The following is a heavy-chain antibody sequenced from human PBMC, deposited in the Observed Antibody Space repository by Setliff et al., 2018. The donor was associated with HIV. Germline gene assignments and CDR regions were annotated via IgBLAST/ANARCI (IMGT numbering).Heavy chain of an antibody. CDR1: GGSISSGSYY. J-gene: IGHJ5*02. V-gene: IGHV4-31*03. D-gene: IGHD3-16*01. CDR2: IYYSGTT. CDR3: ARVSRGRGWFDP. Sequence: SETLSLTCSVSGGSISSGSYYWSWIRQTPGKGLEWIGSIYYSGTTYYNPSLKSRVTISVDTSKNQFSLKLSSVTAADTAVYYCARVSRGRGWFDPWGQGTLVTVSS.